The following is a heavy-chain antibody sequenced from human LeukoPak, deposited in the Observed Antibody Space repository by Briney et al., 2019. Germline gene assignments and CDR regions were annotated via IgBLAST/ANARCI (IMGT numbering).Heavy chain of an antibody. Sequence: PSETLSLTCTVSGGSISSSSYYWGWIRQPPGKGLEWIGSIYYSGSTYYNPSLKSRVTISVDTSKNQFSLELSSVTAADTAVYYCAAPGYYYGSGSYRFDYWGQGTLVTVSS. D-gene: IGHD3-10*01. CDR2: IYYSGST. J-gene: IGHJ4*02. V-gene: IGHV4-39*01. CDR3: AAPGYYYGSGSYRFDY. CDR1: GGSISSSSYY.